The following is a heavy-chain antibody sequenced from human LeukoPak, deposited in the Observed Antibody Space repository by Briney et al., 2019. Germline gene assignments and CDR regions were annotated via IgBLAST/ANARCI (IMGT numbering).Heavy chain of an antibody. Sequence: GGSLRLSCAASGFTFSSYAMHWVRQAPGKGLEWVAVISYDGSNKYYADSVKGRFTISRDNSKNTLYLQMNSLRAEDTAVYYCAKDSSVGTISSDYWGQGTLVTVSS. V-gene: IGHV3-30-3*01. CDR3: AKDSSVGTISSDY. D-gene: IGHD6-13*01. CDR1: GFTFSSYA. CDR2: ISYDGSNK. J-gene: IGHJ4*02.